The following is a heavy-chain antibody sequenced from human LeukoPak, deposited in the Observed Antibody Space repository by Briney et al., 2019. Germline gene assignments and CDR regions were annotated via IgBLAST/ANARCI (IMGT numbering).Heavy chain of an antibody. V-gene: IGHV3-23*01. CDR3: ARHRIAAYYFDY. D-gene: IGHD6-25*01. Sequence: GGSLSLSCAASGFTFSSYAMSWVRQAPGKGLEWVSAISGSGGSTYYADSVKGRFTISRDNAKNSLYLQMNSLRAEDTAVYYCARHRIAAYYFDYWGQGTLVTVSS. CDR2: ISGSGGST. CDR1: GFTFSSYA. J-gene: IGHJ4*02.